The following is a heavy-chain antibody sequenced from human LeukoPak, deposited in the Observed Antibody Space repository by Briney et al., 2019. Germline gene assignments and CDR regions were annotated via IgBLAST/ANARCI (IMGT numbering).Heavy chain of an antibody. J-gene: IGHJ6*02. CDR1: GGSISTNNYY. CDR2: LYYSGSS. D-gene: IGHD5-12*01. CDR3: ARHLSGPLYYYYYGMDI. Sequence: SETLSLTCTVSGGSISTNNYYWGWIRQPPGKGLEWIGSLYYSGSSYYSPSLKSRVTMSVDTSKNQFSLKLSSVNAADTAVYYCARHLSGPLYYYYYGMDIWGQGTTVTVSS. V-gene: IGHV4-39*01.